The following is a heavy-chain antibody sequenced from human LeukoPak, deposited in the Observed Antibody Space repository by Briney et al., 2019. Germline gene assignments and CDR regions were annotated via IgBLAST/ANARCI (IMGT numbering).Heavy chain of an antibody. V-gene: IGHV4-34*01. Sequence: SETLSLTCAVYGGSFSGYYWSWIRQPPGKGLEWIGEINHSGSTNYNPSLKSRVTISVDTPKNQFSLKLSSVTAADTAVYYCARGGYGSGSYYNFRTPNWFDPWGQGTLVTVSS. CDR3: ARGGYGSGSYYNFRTPNWFDP. CDR2: INHSGST. D-gene: IGHD3-10*01. CDR1: GGSFSGYY. J-gene: IGHJ5*02.